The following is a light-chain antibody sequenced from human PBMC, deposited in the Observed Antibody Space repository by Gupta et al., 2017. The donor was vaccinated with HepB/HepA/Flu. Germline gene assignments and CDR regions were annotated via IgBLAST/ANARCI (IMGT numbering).Light chain of an antibody. J-gene: IGLJ2*01. CDR2: DVS. Sequence: QSALTQPASVSGSPGQSITISCTGPSSDVGGYNYVSWYQPHPGKAPILMMYDVSKRPSGVSKRFSGSKSGTKANLTISGVQAEDEADYYCSSDTSSSCVFGGGTKLTVL. CDR3: SSDTSSSCV. CDR1: SSDVGGYNY. V-gene: IGLV2-14*01.